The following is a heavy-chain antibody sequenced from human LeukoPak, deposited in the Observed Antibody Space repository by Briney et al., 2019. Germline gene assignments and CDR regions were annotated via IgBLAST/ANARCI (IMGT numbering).Heavy chain of an antibody. CDR1: GFTFSNYA. D-gene: IGHD4-23*01. CDR3: ARTVGSQEY. V-gene: IGHV3-23*01. J-gene: IGHJ4*02. CDR2: LSGDGGTT. Sequence: GGSLRLSCVASGFTFSNYAMSWARQAPGKGLEWVSALSGDGGTTYYTDSVKGRFTISRDNSKNTLSLQMNSLRPEDTAVYYCARTVGSQEYWGQGTLVTVSS.